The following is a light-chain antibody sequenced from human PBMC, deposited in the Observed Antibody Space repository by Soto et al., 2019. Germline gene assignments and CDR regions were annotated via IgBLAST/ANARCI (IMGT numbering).Light chain of an antibody. Sequence: QSALTLPASVSGSPGQSLTISCTGTSSDVGGYNYVSWYQQHPGKAPKLIIYDVSNRPSGVSNRFSGSKSGNTASLSISGLQAEDGAEYYCSAYTSSSTRVFGGGTKLTVL. CDR2: DVS. CDR3: SAYTSSSTRV. J-gene: IGLJ2*01. CDR1: SSDVGGYNY. V-gene: IGLV2-14*01.